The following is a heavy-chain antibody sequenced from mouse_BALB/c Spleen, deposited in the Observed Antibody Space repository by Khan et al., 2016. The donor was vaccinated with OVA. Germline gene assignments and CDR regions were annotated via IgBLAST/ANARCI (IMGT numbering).Heavy chain of an antibody. J-gene: IGHJ4*01. Sequence: QVQLKQSGAELMKPGASVKISCKATGYTFSSCWIEWVKQRPGHGLEWIGEILPGSGSTNYNEKFRGKATFTADTSSNTAYMQLSILPSEHSAVYSCCRTARATYYAMDSWGQGTSVTVSS. V-gene: IGHV1-9*01. CDR3: CRTARATYYAMDS. CDR2: ILPGSGST. CDR1: GYTFSSCW. D-gene: IGHD3-2*01.